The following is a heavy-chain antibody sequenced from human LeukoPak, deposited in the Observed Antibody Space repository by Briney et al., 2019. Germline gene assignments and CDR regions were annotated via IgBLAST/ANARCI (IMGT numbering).Heavy chain of an antibody. J-gene: IGHJ3*02. Sequence: GGSLRLSCAASGFTVSSNYMGWVRQAPGKGLEWVSVLYSGGSTYYPDSVKGRFTISRDNSQNTLYLQMDSLRAEDTAVYYCARLYDSSAYGAFDIWGQGTMVTVSS. D-gene: IGHD3-22*01. V-gene: IGHV3-66*02. CDR1: GFTVSSNY. CDR3: ARLYDSSAYGAFDI. CDR2: LYSGGST.